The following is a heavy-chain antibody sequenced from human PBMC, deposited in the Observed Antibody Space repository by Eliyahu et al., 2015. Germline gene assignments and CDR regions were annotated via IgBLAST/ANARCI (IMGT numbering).Heavy chain of an antibody. D-gene: IGHD1-14*01. CDR1: GFTFSXXY. Sequence: EVQLVESXGGVVQPGGSXKLTCXASGFTFSXXYMDWVRQAPGKGLEWVGRIKSKFASYTTQYAASVKGRFTISRDDSENSLYLQMSSLKAEDTAVYSCVTWHFGTTSYWGQGTLVTVSS. CDR2: IKSKFASYTT. V-gene: IGHV3-72*01. J-gene: IGHJ4*02. CDR3: VTWHFGTTSY.